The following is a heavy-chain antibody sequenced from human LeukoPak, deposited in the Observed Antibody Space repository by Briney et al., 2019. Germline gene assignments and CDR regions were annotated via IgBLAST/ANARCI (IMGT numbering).Heavy chain of an antibody. CDR1: GYTFTAYY. CDR2: INPSGGST. CDR3: AYDSSGYVGLDYYYYYMDV. J-gene: IGHJ6*03. Sequence: ASVKVSCKASGYTFTAYYIHWVRQAPGQGLEWMGIINPSGGSTNYAQKFQGRVTMTRDTSTSTVYMELSSLRSEDTAVYYCAYDSSGYVGLDYYYYYMDVWGKGTTVTVSS. D-gene: IGHD3-22*01. V-gene: IGHV1-46*01.